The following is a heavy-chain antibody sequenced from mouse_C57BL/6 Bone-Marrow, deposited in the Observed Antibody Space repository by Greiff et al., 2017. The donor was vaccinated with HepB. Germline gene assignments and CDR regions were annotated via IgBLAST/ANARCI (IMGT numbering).Heavy chain of an antibody. V-gene: IGHV1-39*01. CDR3: AAYYYGSSYLLFAY. J-gene: IGHJ3*01. CDR1: GYSFTDYN. Sequence: VQLQQSGPELVKPGASVKISCKASGYSFTDYNMNWVKQSNGKSLEWIGVINPNYGTTSYSQKFKGKATLTVDQSSSTAYMQLNSLTSEDSAVYYCAAYYYGSSYLLFAYWGQGTLVTVSA. D-gene: IGHD1-1*01. CDR2: INPNYGTT.